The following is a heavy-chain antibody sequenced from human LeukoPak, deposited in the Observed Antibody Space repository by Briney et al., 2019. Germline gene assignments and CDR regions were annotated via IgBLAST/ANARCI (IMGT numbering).Heavy chain of an antibody. CDR3: ARDQGSQGVAAFDI. CDR2: INPNSGGT. V-gene: IGHV1-2*02. D-gene: IGHD2-15*01. CDR1: GYTFTGYY. J-gene: IGHJ3*02. Sequence: ASVKVSCKASGYTFTGYYMHWVRQAPGQGLEWMGWINPNSGGTNYAQKFQGRVTMTRDTSISTAYMELSRLRSDDTAVYYCARDQGSQGVAAFDIWGQGTMVTVSS.